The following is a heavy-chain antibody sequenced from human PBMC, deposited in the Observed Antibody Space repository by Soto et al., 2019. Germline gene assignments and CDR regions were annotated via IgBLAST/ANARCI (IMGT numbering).Heavy chain of an antibody. CDR3: AKGRCSSTSCYGDDYYYGMDV. V-gene: IGHV3-43*01. CDR2: ISWDGGST. D-gene: IGHD2-2*01. CDR1: GFTFDDYT. J-gene: IGHJ6*01. Sequence: EVQLVESGGVVVQPGGSLRLSCAASGFTFDDYTMHWVRQAPGKGLEWVSLISWDGGSTYYADSVKGRFTISRDNSKNSLYLQMNSLRTEDTALYYCAKGRCSSTSCYGDDYYYGMDVW.